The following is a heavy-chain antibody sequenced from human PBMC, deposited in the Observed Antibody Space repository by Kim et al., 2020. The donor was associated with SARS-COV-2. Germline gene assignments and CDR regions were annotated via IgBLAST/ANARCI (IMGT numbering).Heavy chain of an antibody. CDR1: GFTFSSYE. Sequence: GGSLRLSCAASGFTFSSYEMNWVRQAPGKGLEWVSYISSSGSTIYYADSVKGRFTISRDNAKNSLYLQMNSLRAEDTAVYYCARDRSYYDFWSGGGFDYWGQGTLVTVSS. J-gene: IGHJ4*02. CDR2: ISSSGSTI. V-gene: IGHV3-48*03. CDR3: ARDRSYYDFWSGGGFDY. D-gene: IGHD3-3*01.